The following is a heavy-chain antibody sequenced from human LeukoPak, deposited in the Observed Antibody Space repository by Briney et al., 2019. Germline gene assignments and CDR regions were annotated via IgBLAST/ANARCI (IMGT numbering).Heavy chain of an antibody. V-gene: IGHV3-53*01. J-gene: IGHJ4*02. CDR2: IYSGGST. CDR3: ARFGVVTMSDY. CDR1: GFTVSSNY. D-gene: IGHD3-3*01. Sequence: PGGSLRLSCAASGFTVSSNYMSWVRQAPGKGLEWVSVIYSGGSTYYADSVKGRFTISRDNSKNTLYLQMNSLRAEDTAVYYRARFGVVTMSDYWGQGTLVTVSS.